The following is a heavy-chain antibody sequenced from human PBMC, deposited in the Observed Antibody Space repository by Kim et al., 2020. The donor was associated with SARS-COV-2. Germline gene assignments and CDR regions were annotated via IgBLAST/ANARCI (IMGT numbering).Heavy chain of an antibody. Sequence: ASVKVSCKASGYTFTGYYVHWVRQAPGQGLEWMGWINPNSGGTNSAQKFQGRVTLTRDTSISTAYMELSRLRSDDTAVYYCARGEVVGYCSSTSCQNWLDPWGQGTLVTVSS. V-gene: IGHV1-2*02. J-gene: IGHJ5*02. D-gene: IGHD2-2*01. CDR1: GYTFTGYY. CDR2: INPNSGGT. CDR3: ARGEVVGYCSSTSCQNWLDP.